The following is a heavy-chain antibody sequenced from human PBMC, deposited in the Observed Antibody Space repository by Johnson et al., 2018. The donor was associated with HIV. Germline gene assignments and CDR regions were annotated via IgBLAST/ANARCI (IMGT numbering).Heavy chain of an antibody. CDR1: GFTFSTYA. J-gene: IGHJ3*02. V-gene: IGHV3-30-3*01. D-gene: IGHD1-1*01. CDR3: ARAGPVVWKAFDI. Sequence: VQLVESGGGVVQPGRSLRLSCVASGFTFSTYAMHWVRQAPGKGLEWVTIISYDGSNKFYADSVKGRFTISRDNSKNTLYLQMNSLRVEDTAVYYCARAGPVVWKAFDIWGQGTMVTVSS. CDR2: ISYDGSNK.